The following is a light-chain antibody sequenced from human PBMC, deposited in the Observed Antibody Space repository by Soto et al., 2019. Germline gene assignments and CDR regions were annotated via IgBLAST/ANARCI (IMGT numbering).Light chain of an antibody. V-gene: IGKV1-5*03. CDR2: KAS. CDR1: QSISSY. Sequence: DIQMTQSPSSLSASVVYMVIITCRSSQSISSYLNLYQQKPGKAPKLLIYKASSLESGVPSRFSGSGSGTEFTLTISSLQPDDFATYYCQKYNSYLWKFGQGTKVDIK. J-gene: IGKJ1*01. CDR3: QKYNSYLWK.